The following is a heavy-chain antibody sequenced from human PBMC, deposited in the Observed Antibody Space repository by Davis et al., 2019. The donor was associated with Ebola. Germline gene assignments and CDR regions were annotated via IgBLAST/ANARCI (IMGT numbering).Heavy chain of an antibody. CDR2: MNPNSGNT. D-gene: IGHD2-8*02. CDR3: ARAPYCTGGVCYTGPDY. CDR1: GYTFTSYD. J-gene: IGHJ4*02. V-gene: IGHV1-8*01. Sequence: ASVKVSCKASGYTFTSYDINWVRQATGQGLEWMGWMNPNSGNTGYAQKFQGRVTITADKSTSTAYMELSSLRSEDTAVYYCARAPYCTGGVCYTGPDYWGQGTLVTVSS.